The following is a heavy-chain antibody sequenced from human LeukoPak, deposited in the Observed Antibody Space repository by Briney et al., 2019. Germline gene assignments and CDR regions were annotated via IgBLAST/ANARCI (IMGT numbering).Heavy chain of an antibody. CDR1: GFTFSSYG. CDR3: ARNDILTGMFDY. J-gene: IGHJ4*02. CDR2: IWYDGSNK. V-gene: IGHV3-33*01. Sequence: GGSLRLSCAASGFTFSSYGMHWVRQAPGKGLKWVAVIWYDGSNKYYADSVKGRFTISRDNSKNTLYLQMNSLRAEDTAVYYCARNDILTGMFDYWGQGTLVTVSS. D-gene: IGHD3-9*01.